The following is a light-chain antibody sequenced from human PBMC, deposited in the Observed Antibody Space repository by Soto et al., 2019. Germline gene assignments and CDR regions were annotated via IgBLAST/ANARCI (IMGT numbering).Light chain of an antibody. CDR1: SSDVGGYNF. CDR2: DVT. Sequence: QSALTQPASMSGSPGQSITISCTGTSSDVGGYNFVSWYQQHPGKAPKLMIYDVTNRPSGVSDRFSGSKSGTTASLTISGPQADDEDDNYCLSYTGSSTHVVFGRGTKLTVL. V-gene: IGLV2-14*03. J-gene: IGLJ2*01. CDR3: LSYTGSSTHVV.